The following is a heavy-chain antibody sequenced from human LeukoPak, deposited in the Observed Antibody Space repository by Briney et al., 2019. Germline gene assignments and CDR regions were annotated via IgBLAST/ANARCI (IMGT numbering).Heavy chain of an antibody. V-gene: IGHV3-23*01. CDR1: GFTFSSYA. J-gene: IGHJ4*02. Sequence: TGGSLRLSCAASGFTFSSYAMSWVRQAPGKGLEWVSAIGGSGGSTYYADSVKGRFTISRDNSKNTLYLQMNSLRAEDTAVYYCAKGPLLYSGTFWGQGTLVTVSS. CDR2: IGGSGGST. CDR3: AKGPLLYSGTF. D-gene: IGHD1-26*01.